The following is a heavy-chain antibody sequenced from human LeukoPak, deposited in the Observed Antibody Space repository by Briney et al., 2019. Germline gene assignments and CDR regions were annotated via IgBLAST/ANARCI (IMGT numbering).Heavy chain of an antibody. CDR2: IYYSGST. J-gene: IGHJ4*02. CDR3: ARGTGSFSMDFDY. V-gene: IGHV4-31*03. Sequence: SETLSLTCTVSGGSISSGGYYWSWIRQHPGKGLEWIGYIYYSGSTYYNPSLKSRVTISVDTSKNQFSLKLSSVTTADTAVYYCARGTGSFSMDFDYWGQGTLVTVSS. CDR1: GGSISSGGYY. D-gene: IGHD3-10*01.